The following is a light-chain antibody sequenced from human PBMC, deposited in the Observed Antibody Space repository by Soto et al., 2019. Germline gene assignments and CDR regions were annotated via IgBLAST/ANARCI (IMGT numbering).Light chain of an antibody. CDR3: QKYDSVPFT. Sequence: DIQMTQSPSSLSASVGDRVTITCRASQGVSNYLAWYQQKPGKVPKLLIYGASTLQSGVPSRFSGSGSGTAFALSISSLQPEDVATYYCQKYDSVPFTFGPGTKVEIK. V-gene: IGKV1-27*01. CDR1: QGVSNY. J-gene: IGKJ3*01. CDR2: GAS.